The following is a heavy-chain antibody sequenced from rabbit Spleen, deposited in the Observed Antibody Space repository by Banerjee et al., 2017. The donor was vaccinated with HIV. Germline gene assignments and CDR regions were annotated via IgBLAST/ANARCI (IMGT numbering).Heavy chain of an antibody. CDR2: IDPISGIA. CDR1: GFDFSRFY. V-gene: IGHV1S40*01. D-gene: IGHD4-1*01. Sequence: QSLEESGGDLVKTGASLTLTCTASGFDFSRFYVSWVRQDPGKGLAWIGDIDPISGIAVYASWVNARFTISSPTAQNQLSLQPNSLTAADTATYFCVREVAGKFGLWGPGTLVTVS. J-gene: IGHJ4*01. CDR3: VREVAGKFGL.